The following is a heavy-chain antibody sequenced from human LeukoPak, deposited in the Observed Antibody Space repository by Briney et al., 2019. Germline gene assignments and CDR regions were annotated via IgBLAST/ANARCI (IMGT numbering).Heavy chain of an antibody. V-gene: IGHV3-74*01. D-gene: IGHD4-17*01. CDR2: ISGDGTGI. CDR3: ARRGGLGYGDLDY. J-gene: IGHJ4*02. CDR1: GFTFSNYW. Sequence: SGGSLRLSCAASGFTFSNYWMHWVRQAPGKGLVWVSRISGDGTGITFADSVKGRFSISRDNAKNTLYLQMNSPRAEDTAIYYCARRGGLGYGDLDYWGQGTLVTVSS.